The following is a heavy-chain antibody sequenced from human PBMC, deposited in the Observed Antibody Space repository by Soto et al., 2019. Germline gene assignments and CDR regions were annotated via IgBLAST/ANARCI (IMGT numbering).Heavy chain of an antibody. D-gene: IGHD3-3*01. J-gene: IGHJ6*02. Sequence: SETLSLTCTVSGGSISSGGYYWSWIRQHPGKGLEWIGYIYYSGSTYYNPSLKSRVTISVDTSKNQFSLKLSPVTAADTAVYYCARDLGFWSGYPDNYGMDVWGQGTTVTVSS. CDR3: ARDLGFWSGYPDNYGMDV. V-gene: IGHV4-31*03. CDR1: GGSISSGGYY. CDR2: IYYSGST.